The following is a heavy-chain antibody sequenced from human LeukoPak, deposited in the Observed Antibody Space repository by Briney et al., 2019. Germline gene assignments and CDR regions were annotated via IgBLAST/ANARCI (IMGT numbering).Heavy chain of an antibody. CDR1: GFTFSSYS. D-gene: IGHD3-10*01. Sequence: GGSLRLSCAASGFTFSSYSMSWVRQAPGKGLEWVSSISSSSSYIYYADSVKGRFTISRDNAKNSLYLQMNSLRAEDTAVYYCARDSSAPDPFDIWGQGTMVTVSS. CDR3: ARDSSAPDPFDI. CDR2: ISSSSSYI. V-gene: IGHV3-21*04. J-gene: IGHJ3*02.